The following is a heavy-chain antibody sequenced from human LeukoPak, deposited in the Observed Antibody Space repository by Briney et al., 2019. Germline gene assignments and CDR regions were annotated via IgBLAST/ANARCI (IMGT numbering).Heavy chain of an antibody. CDR3: AKMIIPRAYSFGTDGFDI. CDR2: IYYSGNT. V-gene: IGHV4-59*11. J-gene: IGHJ3*02. D-gene: IGHD5-18*01. CDR1: GGSISSHS. Sequence: PSETLCLTCTVSGGSISSHSGSWIRQPPGKGLEWIGYIYYSGNTTYNPSPKSRVATSLDTTKNQFPLMQSPLTAAAAAVYYWAKMIIPRAYSFGTDGFDIWGHGTVVTVSS.